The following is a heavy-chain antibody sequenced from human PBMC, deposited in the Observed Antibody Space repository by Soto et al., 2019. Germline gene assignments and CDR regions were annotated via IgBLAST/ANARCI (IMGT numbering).Heavy chain of an antibody. J-gene: IGHJ5*02. V-gene: IGHV4-31*03. CDR3: ARDVKEIYGSGSYYISSWFDP. Sequence: PSETLSLTCTVSGGSISSGGYYWSWIRQHPGKGLEWIGYIYYSGSTYYNPSLKSRVTISVDTSKNQFSLKLSSVTAADTAVYYCARDVKEIYGSGSYYISSWFDPWGQGTLVTVSS. CDR2: IYYSGST. CDR1: GGSISSGGYY. D-gene: IGHD3-10*01.